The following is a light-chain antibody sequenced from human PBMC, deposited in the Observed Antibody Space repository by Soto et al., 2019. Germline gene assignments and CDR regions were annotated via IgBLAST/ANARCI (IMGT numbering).Light chain of an antibody. V-gene: IGKV3-15*01. J-gene: IGKJ5*01. CDR1: PRVRRN. Sequence: EVVMTQSPATLSVSPGERVTLSWRVSPRVRRNVAWYQQKPGQSPRLLIYGASTRATGIPARFSGSGSGTEFTLTISSLQSEDFAIYYCQQYNNWPPITFGQGTRLEIK. CDR2: GAS. CDR3: QQYNNWPPIT.